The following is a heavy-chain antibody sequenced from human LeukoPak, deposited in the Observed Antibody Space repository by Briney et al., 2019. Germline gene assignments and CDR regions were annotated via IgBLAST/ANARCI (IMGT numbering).Heavy chain of an antibody. D-gene: IGHD2-2*01. Sequence: PGGSLRLFCAASGFTFGRCAMSWLRQAPGKGLEWVSTIGSGGSTYYADSAKGRFTISRDNSKNTLYLQMNSLRAEDTAVYYCAKRLAAPAAPGDDCWGQGTLVTVSS. CDR1: GFTFGRCA. J-gene: IGHJ4*02. CDR3: AKRLAAPAAPGDDC. V-gene: IGHV3-23*01. CDR2: IGSGGST.